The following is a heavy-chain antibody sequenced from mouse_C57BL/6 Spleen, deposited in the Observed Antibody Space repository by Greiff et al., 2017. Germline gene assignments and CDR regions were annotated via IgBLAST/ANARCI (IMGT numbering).Heavy chain of an antibody. CDR1: GFTFSSYG. V-gene: IGHV5-6*02. J-gene: IGHJ2*01. Sequence: DVMLVESGGDLVKPGGSLKLSCAASGFTFSSYGMSWVRQTPGKRLEWVATISSGGSYTYYPGSVKGRFTITRDNAKNTLYLQMSSLKSEDTAMYYCARQVNWGGFDDWGQGTTLTVSS. CDR3: ARQVNWGGFDD. CDR2: ISSGGSYT. D-gene: IGHD4-1*02.